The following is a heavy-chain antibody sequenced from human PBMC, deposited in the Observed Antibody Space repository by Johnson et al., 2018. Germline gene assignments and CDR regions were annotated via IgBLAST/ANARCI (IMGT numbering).Heavy chain of an antibody. V-gene: IGHV3-15*01. J-gene: IGHJ6*02. CDR3: TTEGYCSGGSCYVNYYCGMDV. CDR2: IKSKTDGGTT. CDR1: GFTFSNAW. D-gene: IGHD2-15*01. Sequence: VQLVQSGGGLVKPGGSLRLSCAASGFTFSNAWMSWVRQAPGKGLEWVGRIKSKTDGGTTDYAAPVKGRVTISRDDSKNTLYLQMNTLKTEDTAVYYCTTEGYCSGGSCYVNYYCGMDVWGQGTTVTVSS.